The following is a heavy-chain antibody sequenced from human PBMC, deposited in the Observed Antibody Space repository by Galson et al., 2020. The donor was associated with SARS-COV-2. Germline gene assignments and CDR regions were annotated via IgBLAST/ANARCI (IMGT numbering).Heavy chain of an antibody. CDR3: ARGKCGETSCSFMDV. CDR1: GFTVSSNY. CDR2: IYSGGST. Sequence: TGGSLRLSCAASGFTVSSNYMSWVRQAPGKGLEWVSVIYSGGSTYYADSVKGRFTLSRDNSKNTLYLQMNSLRVEDTAVYYCARGKCGETSCSFMDVWGQGTTVTVSS. J-gene: IGHJ6*02. D-gene: IGHD2-2*01. V-gene: IGHV3-66*01.